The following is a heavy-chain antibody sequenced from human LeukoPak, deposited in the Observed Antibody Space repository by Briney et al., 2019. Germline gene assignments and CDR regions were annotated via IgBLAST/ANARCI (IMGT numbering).Heavy chain of an antibody. CDR1: GFTLSSYW. J-gene: IGHJ4*02. CDR3: ARDPHSLDY. D-gene: IGHD5-18*01. Sequence: GGSLRLSCGASGFTLSSYWMTWVRQAPGKGLEWVANIKQDGSEKYYVDSVKGRFTISRDNAKNSLYLQMNSLRAEDTAVYYCARDPHSLDYWGRGTLVTVSS. CDR2: IKQDGSEK. V-gene: IGHV3-7*01.